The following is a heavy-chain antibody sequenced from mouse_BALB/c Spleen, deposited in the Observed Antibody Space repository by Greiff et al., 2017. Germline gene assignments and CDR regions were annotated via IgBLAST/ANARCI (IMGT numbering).Heavy chain of an antibody. J-gene: IGHJ2*01. V-gene: IGHV1-26*01. CDR2: INPYNGAT. CDR1: GYSFTGYY. Sequence: VQLQQSGPELVKPGASVKISCKASGYSFTGYYMHWVKQSHVKSLEWIGRINPYNGATSYNQNFKDKASLTVDKSSSTAYMELHSLTSEDSAVYYCARYGGLRGYYFDYWGQGTTLTVSS. CDR3: ARYGGLRGYYFDY. D-gene: IGHD2-4*01.